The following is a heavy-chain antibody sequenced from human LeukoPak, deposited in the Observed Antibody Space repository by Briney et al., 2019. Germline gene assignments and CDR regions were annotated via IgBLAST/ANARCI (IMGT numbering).Heavy chain of an antibody. D-gene: IGHD3-22*01. CDR1: GFTFSSYW. CDR2: IKEDGTEK. V-gene: IGHV3-7*01. J-gene: IGHJ4*02. CDR3: AREVVLSTSAWFEY. Sequence: GGSLRLSCAVSGFTFSSYWMSWVRQAPGKGLEWVSNIKEDGTEKYYQDSVKGRFTISRDNAKNSLYLQMNSLRAEDTAVYYCAREVVLSTSAWFEYWGQGTLVTVSS.